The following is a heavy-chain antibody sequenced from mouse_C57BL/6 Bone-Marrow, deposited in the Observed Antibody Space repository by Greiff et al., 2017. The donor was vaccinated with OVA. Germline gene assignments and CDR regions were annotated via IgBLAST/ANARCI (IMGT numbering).Heavy chain of an antibody. V-gene: IGHV1-54*01. CDR3: ARLLRWGWFAY. CDR2: INPGSGGT. Sequence: VKLQEPGAELVRPGTSVKVSCKASGYAFTNYLIEWVKQRPGQGLEWIGVINPGSGGTNYNEKFKGKATLTADKSSSTAYMQLSSLTSEDSAVYFCARLLRWGWFAYWGQGTLVTVSA. D-gene: IGHD1-1*01. CDR1: GYAFTNYL. J-gene: IGHJ3*01.